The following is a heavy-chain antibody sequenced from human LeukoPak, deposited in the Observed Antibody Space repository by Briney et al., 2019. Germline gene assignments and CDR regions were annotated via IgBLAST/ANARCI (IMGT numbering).Heavy chain of an antibody. CDR1: GGSVSRDSYY. J-gene: IGHJ5*02. CDR2: IYYTATT. Sequence: SGTLSLTCTVSGGSVSRDSYYWSWIRQPPGKGREWIGYIYYTATTNYNPSLKSRVTMSVDTAKNDFSLKLTSVTAADTAVYYYARELFGSGHFVSESPWGQGTLVTVSS. D-gene: IGHD3-10*01. CDR3: ARELFGSGHFVSESP. V-gene: IGHV4-61*03.